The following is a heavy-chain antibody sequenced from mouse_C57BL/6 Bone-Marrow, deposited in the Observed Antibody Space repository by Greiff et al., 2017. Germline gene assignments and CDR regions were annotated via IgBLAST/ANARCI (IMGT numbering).Heavy chain of an antibody. CDR1: GYTFTSYT. J-gene: IGHJ1*03. Sequence: QVQLQQSGAELARPGASVKMSCKASGYTFTSYTMHWVKQRPGQGLEWIGYINPSSGYTKYNQKFKDKATLTADKSSSTAYMQLSSLTSEDSAVYYCARWTTVVANWYFDVWGTGTTVTVSS. D-gene: IGHD1-1*01. CDR3: ARWTTVVANWYFDV. CDR2: INPSSGYT. V-gene: IGHV1-4*01.